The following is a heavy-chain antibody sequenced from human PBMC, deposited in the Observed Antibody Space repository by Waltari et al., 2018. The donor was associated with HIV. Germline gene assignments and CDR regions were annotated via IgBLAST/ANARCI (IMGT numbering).Heavy chain of an antibody. Sequence: QVLLQESGPGLVKPSETLSLTCTVSGGSITSYYWSWIRQPPGKGLEWIGYIYYSGSTSYNPSLKSRATISVDTSKNQVSLKLSSVTAADTAVYYCASRGMHYYDSSGYYSWGQGTLVTVSS. V-gene: IGHV4-59*01. CDR2: IYYSGST. J-gene: IGHJ4*02. CDR3: ASRGMHYYDSSGYYS. D-gene: IGHD3-22*01. CDR1: GGSITSYY.